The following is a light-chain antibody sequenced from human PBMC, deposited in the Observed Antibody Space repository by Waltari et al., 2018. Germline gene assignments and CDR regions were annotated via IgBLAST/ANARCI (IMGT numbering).Light chain of an antibody. CDR2: LGS. J-gene: IGKJ1*01. Sequence: DIVMTQSPPSLSVTPGEPASISCRSTQRLLHSLGNTYLDWYLQRPGQSPQLLIYLGSIRASGFPDRFSCRVSGTDFTLQSSSVEAEDVGIYYCMQALQTPWTFGQGTRVEI. CDR1: QRLLHSLGNTY. CDR3: MQALQTPWT. V-gene: IGKV2-28*01.